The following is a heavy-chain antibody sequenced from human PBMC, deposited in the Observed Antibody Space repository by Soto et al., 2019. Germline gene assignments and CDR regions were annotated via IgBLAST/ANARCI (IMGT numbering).Heavy chain of an antibody. D-gene: IGHD3-16*01. CDR3: AMVDVYVTPSPQDV. Sequence: ASVKVSCKASGYTFTRYGIGWARQAPGQGLEWMGWINTYNGNTNYAQNVQGRVTLTTDTSTSTAYMELRSLRSNDTTIYYCAMVDVYVTPSPQDVWGQGTTVTVSS. CDR2: INTYNGNT. CDR1: GYTFTRYG. V-gene: IGHV1-18*01. J-gene: IGHJ6*02.